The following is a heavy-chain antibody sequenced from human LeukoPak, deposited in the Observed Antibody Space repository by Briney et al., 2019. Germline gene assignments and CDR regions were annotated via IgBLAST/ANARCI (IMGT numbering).Heavy chain of an antibody. J-gene: IGHJ4*02. D-gene: IGHD2-2*01. CDR1: GFTVSSNS. CDR3: ARPRGCGSSRCNNFDY. Sequence: GGSLRLSCTVSGFTVSSNSMSWVRQAPGKGLEWVSFIYSDNTHYSDSVKGRFAISRDNSKNTLYLQMNSLRAEDTAVYYCARPRGCGSSRCNNFDYWGQGTLVTVSS. CDR2: IYSDNT. V-gene: IGHV3-53*01.